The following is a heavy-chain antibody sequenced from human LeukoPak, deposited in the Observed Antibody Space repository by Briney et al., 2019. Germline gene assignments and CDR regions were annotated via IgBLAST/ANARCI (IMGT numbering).Heavy chain of an antibody. J-gene: IGHJ4*02. D-gene: IGHD6-6*01. Sequence: NASETLSLTCTVSGGSISSYYWSWIRQPPGKGLEWIGYIYYSGSTNYDPSLKSRVTISVDTSKNQFSLKLSSVTAADTAVYYCARETSTKYSSSSPFDYWGQGTLVTVSS. CDR1: GGSISSYY. CDR3: ARETSTKYSSSSPFDY. V-gene: IGHV4-59*01. CDR2: IYYSGST.